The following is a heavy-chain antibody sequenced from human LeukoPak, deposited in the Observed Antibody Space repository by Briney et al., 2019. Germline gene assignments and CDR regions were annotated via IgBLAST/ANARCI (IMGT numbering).Heavy chain of an antibody. D-gene: IGHD4-23*01. V-gene: IGHV1-69*04. CDR1: GGTFSSYA. CDR2: IIPILGIA. Sequence: SVKVSCKASGGTFSSYAISWVRQAPGQGFGGMGRIIPILGIANYAQKFQGRVTITADKSTSTAYMELSSLRSEDTAVYYCARSVVHQGYFDYWGQGTLVTVSS. J-gene: IGHJ4*02. CDR3: ARSVVHQGYFDY.